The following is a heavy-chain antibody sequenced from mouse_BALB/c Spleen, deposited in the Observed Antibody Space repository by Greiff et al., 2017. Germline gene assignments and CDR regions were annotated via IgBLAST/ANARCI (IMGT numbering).Heavy chain of an antibody. CDR3: ARGTGTGFAY. CDR1: GFTFSDYY. D-gene: IGHD4-1*01. Sequence: DVMLVESGGGLVKPGGSLKLSCAASGFTFSDYYMYWVRQTPEKRLEWVATISDGGSYTYYPDSVMGRFTISRDNAKNNLYLQMSSLKSEDTAMYYCARGTGTGFAYWGQGTLVTVSA. V-gene: IGHV5-4*02. J-gene: IGHJ3*01. CDR2: ISDGGSYT.